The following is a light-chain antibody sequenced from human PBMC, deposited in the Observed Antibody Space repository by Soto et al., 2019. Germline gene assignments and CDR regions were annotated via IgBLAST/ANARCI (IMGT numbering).Light chain of an antibody. CDR1: SSNIGNNI. J-gene: IGLJ3*02. CDR3: ATWDASLSEVV. V-gene: IGLV1-51*01. Sequence: QSVLTQPPSVSAAPGQTVTISCSGSSSNIGNNIVSWYQQQLPGTAPKLLIYGNDRRPSGIPDRFSGSKSGTSATLGITGLQTGDEADYYCATWDASLSEVVFGGGTKVTVL. CDR2: GND.